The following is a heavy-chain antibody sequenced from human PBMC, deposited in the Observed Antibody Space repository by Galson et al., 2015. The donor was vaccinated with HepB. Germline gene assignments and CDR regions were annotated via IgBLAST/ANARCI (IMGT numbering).Heavy chain of an antibody. D-gene: IGHD4-17*01. J-gene: IGHJ2*01. Sequence: QSGAEVKKPGASVKVSCKASGYTFTSYGISWVRQAPGQGLEWMGWISAYNGNTNYAQKLQGRVTMTTDTSTSTAYMELRSLRSDDTAVYYCCLRDGDYPNWYFDLWGRGTLVTVSS. CDR3: CLRDGDYPNWYFDL. CDR1: GYTFTSYG. V-gene: IGHV1-18*04. CDR2: ISAYNGNT.